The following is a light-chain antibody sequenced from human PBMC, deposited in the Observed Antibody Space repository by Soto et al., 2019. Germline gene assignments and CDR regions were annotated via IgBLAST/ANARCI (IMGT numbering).Light chain of an antibody. CDR3: SSYTSSSTVV. V-gene: IGLV2-14*01. CDR2: DVS. CDR1: SSDVGGYNY. J-gene: IGLJ2*01. Sequence: QSALTQPASVSGSPGQSITISCTGTSSDVGGYNYVSWYQQHPGKAPKLMIYDVSIRPSGVSNRCSGSKSGNTASLTISGLQAEDEADFYCSSYTSSSTVVFGGGTKVTVL.